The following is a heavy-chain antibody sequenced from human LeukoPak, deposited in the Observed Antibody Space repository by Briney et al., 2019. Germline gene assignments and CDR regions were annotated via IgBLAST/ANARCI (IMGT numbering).Heavy chain of an antibody. D-gene: IGHD3-10*01. J-gene: IGHJ4*02. CDR3: ARSSHYYYGSGPLHAYYFDY. V-gene: IGHV5-51*01. CDR1: GCIFTSYW. CDR2: IYPGDSDT. Sequence: GESLQISCKGSGCIFTSYWIGWVRQKPGKGLEWMGIIYPGDSDTRNGPSLQGQVIISVDKSISTAYLQWSSLKASDTAMYYCARSSHYYYGSGPLHAYYFDYWGQGTLVTVSS.